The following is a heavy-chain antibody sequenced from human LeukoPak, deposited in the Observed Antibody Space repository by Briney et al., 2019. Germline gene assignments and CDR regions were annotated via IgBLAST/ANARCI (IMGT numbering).Heavy chain of an antibody. CDR3: SRGIWMPAAAVSAAGY. D-gene: IGHD6-13*01. V-gene: IGHV3-7*01. J-gene: IGHJ4*02. CDR1: GFTFSSFW. Sequence: GGSLRLSCAASGFTFSSFWMNWVRQAPGKGLEWLANIREDGSDKYYVDSVKGRFTISRDSAKNSLYLQVNSLSAGDSAVFYCSRGIWMPAAAVSAAGYWGQGTLVTVSS. CDR2: IREDGSDK.